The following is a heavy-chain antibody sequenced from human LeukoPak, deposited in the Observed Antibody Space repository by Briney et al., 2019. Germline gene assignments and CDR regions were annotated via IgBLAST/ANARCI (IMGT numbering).Heavy chain of an antibody. J-gene: IGHJ6*02. Sequence: SETLSLTCTVSGGSISSSSYYWGWIRQPPGKGLEWIGSIYYSGSTYYNPSLKSRVTISVDTSKNQFSLKLSSVTAADTAVYYCALSYGSGSYPDYYYYGMDVWGQGTTVTVSS. CDR3: ALSYGSGSYPDYYYYGMDV. V-gene: IGHV4-39*01. D-gene: IGHD3-10*01. CDR2: IYYSGST. CDR1: GGSISSSSYY.